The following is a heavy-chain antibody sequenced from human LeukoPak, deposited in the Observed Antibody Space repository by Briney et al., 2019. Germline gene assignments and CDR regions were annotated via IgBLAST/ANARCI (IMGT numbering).Heavy chain of an antibody. CDR1: GGSISTYY. CDR3: ARGLANIAVAPAAVYYYMDV. Sequence: SETLSLTCTVSGGSISTYYWSWIRQPPGKGLEWIGYMYYSGSTKYNPSLKSRVTISVDTAKNQLSLKMRSAAAAVTAVYYCARGLANIAVAPAAVYYYMDVWGKGTTVTVSS. V-gene: IGHV4-59*01. D-gene: IGHD2-2*01. CDR2: MYYSGST. J-gene: IGHJ6*03.